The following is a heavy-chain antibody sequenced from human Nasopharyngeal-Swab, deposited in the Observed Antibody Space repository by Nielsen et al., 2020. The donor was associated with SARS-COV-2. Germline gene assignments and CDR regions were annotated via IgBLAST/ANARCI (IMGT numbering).Heavy chain of an antibody. CDR3: ARVDVSGSYYYGLDV. V-gene: IGHV2-5*02. CDR2: IFWDDDK. J-gene: IGHJ6*02. D-gene: IGHD5-12*01. Sequence: WIRQPPGKALEWLAVIFWDDDKWYSPSLEGRLTITKDTTKNQVVLRMTNVDPVGTGTYYCARVDVSGSYYYGLDVWGQGTTVTVSS.